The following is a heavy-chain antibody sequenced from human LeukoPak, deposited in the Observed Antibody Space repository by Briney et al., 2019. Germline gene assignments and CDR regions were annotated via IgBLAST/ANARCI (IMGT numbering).Heavy chain of an antibody. J-gene: IGHJ3*02. D-gene: IGHD7-27*01. Sequence: PGGSLRLSFAVSGSDFSSHNFHWVRQAPGKGLEWVSSISSSSSYIYYADSVKGRFTISRDNAKNSLYLQMNSLRAEDTAVYYCARDLTSGDSFLDAFDIWGQGTMVTVSS. CDR3: ARDLTSGDSFLDAFDI. V-gene: IGHV3-21*01. CDR2: ISSSSSYI. CDR1: GSDFSSHN.